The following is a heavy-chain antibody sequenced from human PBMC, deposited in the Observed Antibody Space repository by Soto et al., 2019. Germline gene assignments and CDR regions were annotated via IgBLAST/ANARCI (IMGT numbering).Heavy chain of an antibody. CDR1: GFTFSSYE. V-gene: IGHV3-48*03. CDR2: ISSSGSTI. CDR3: ATTPLPGAPLWFDP. Sequence: EVQLVESGGGLVQPGGSLRLSCAASGFTFSSYEMNWVRQAPGKGLEWVSYISSSGSTIYYADSVKGRFTISRDNAKNSLYLQMNSLRAEDTAVYYCATTPLPGAPLWFDPWGQGTLVTVSS. J-gene: IGHJ5*02.